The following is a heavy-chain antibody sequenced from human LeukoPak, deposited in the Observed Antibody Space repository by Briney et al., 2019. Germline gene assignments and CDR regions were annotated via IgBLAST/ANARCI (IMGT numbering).Heavy chain of an antibody. V-gene: IGHV4-59*01. CDR1: GASISSYY. CDR2: IYYTGST. D-gene: IGHD3-10*01. Sequence: SETLSLTCTVSGASISSYYWSWIRQPPGKGLEWIGYIYYTGSTSYNPSLKSRVTISVDTSKNQFSLKLTSVTAADTAVYYCARVRWFGELYPHSYYFDYWGQGTLVTVSS. J-gene: IGHJ4*02. CDR3: ARVRWFGELYPHSYYFDY.